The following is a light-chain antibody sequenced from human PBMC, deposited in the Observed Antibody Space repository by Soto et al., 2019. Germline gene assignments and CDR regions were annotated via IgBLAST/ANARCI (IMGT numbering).Light chain of an antibody. CDR2: DVS. J-gene: IGLJ1*01. Sequence: SALTQPASVSWSPGPLITISCTGTSREVGGYNYVSWYQQHPGKAPKLMIYDVSNRPSVVSNRFSGSKSGNTASLTISGLQAEDEADYYCSSYTSSSTLYYVFGTGTKVTVL. V-gene: IGLV2-14*01. CDR1: SREVGGYNY. CDR3: SSYTSSSTLYYV.